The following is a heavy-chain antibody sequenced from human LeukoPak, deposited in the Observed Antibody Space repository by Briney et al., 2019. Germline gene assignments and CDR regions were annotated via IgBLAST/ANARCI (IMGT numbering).Heavy chain of an antibody. V-gene: IGHV3-21*01. CDR3: ARDLFSYGSD. J-gene: IGHJ4*02. CDR1: GFTFSSYT. CDR2: ISSSSSYI. D-gene: IGHD3-10*01. Sequence: MSGGSLRLSCAASGFTFSSYTMNWVRQAPGKGLEWVSSISSSSSYIYYADSVKGRFTISRDNAKNSLYLQMNSLRAEDTAVYYCARDLFSYGSDWGQGTLVTVSS.